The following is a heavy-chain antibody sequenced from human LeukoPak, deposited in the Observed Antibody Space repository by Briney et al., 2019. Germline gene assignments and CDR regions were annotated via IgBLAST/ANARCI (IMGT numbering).Heavy chain of an antibody. J-gene: IGHJ4*02. Sequence: GGSLRLSCAASGFTFSSDSMNWVRQAPGKGLEWVSSISSSSSYIYYADSVKGRFTISRDNAKNSLYLQMNSLRAEDTAVYYCARHRVRESYYDSSGYYPDYWGQGTLVTVSS. CDR2: ISSSSSYI. V-gene: IGHV3-21*01. D-gene: IGHD3-22*01. CDR3: ARHRVRESYYDSSGYYPDY. CDR1: GFTFSSDS.